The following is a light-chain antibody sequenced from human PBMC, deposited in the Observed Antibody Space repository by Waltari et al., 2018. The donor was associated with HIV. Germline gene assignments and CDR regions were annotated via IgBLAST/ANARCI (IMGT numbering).Light chain of an antibody. CDR1: SRDFGGYNY. CDR3: SSFAGTNNLV. V-gene: IGLV2-8*01. CDR2: EVS. Sequence: QSALTQPPSASGSPGTSVNISCTGPSRDFGGYNYASWFQHHPGKAPKLMFFEVSKRPSGVPDRFSGSKSGNTASLTVSGLQAEDEADYYCSSFAGTNNLVFGGGTKLTVL. J-gene: IGLJ3*02.